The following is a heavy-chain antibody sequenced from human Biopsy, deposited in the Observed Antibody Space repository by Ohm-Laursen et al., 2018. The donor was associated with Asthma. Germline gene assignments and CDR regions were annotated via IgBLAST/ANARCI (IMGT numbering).Heavy chain of an antibody. CDR1: GGTFSNFA. CDR3: ARCQVGYSSGWSLLLKKIYYSGMDV. J-gene: IGHJ6*02. V-gene: IGHV1-69*13. Sequence: SVKVSCKAPGGTFSNFAISWVRQAPGQGLEWLGGIMTVFGTTNYAQKFQGRVTITADESTSTAYMEVTSLRSENTAIYYCARCQVGYSSGWSLLLKKIYYSGMDVWGQGTAVTVSS. CDR2: IMTVFGTT. D-gene: IGHD6-19*01.